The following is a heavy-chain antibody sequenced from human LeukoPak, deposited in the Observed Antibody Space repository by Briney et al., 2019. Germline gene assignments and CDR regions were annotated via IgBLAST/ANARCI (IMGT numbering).Heavy chain of an antibody. CDR1: GGSISSSSYY. J-gene: IGHJ4*02. Sequence: SGTLSLTCTVSGGSISSSSYYWGWIRQPPGKGLEWIGSIYYSGSTYYNPSLKSRVTISVDTSKNQFSLKLSSVTAADTAVYYCASYPIDYYGSGSYAVDYWGQGTLVTVSS. V-gene: IGHV4-39*01. CDR2: IYYSGST. CDR3: ASYPIDYYGSGSYAVDY. D-gene: IGHD3-10*01.